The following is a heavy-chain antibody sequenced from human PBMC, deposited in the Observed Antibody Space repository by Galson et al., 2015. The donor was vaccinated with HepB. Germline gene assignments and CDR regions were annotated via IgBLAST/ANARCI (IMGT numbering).Heavy chain of an antibody. J-gene: IGHJ2*01. CDR3: AKGRTGDNRWL. CDR1: GFTFSSYA. Sequence: SLRLSCAASGFTFSSYAMGWVRQAPGKGLEWVSTIGGGGINTYYADSLKGRFTISRDNSKNTLFLQISSLRAEDTAIYYCAKGRTGDNRWLWGRGTLVTVSS. V-gene: IGHV3-23*01. D-gene: IGHD7-27*01. CDR2: IGGGGINT.